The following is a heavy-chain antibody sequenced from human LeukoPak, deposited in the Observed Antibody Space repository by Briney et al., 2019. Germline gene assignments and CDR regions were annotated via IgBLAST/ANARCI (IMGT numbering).Heavy chain of an antibody. D-gene: IGHD4-17*01. CDR1: TGSISSGGYY. V-gene: IGHV4-31*03. CDR3: ARDRGDDYGDSLYYYYYMDV. Sequence: KPSETLSLNCTVSTGSISSGGYYRSSIRQHPGKGLERIGNIYYTGSTYYNPSLKSRVTISVDTSKNQFSLKLSSVTAADTAVYYCARDRGDDYGDSLYYYYYMDVWGKGTTVTVSS. CDR2: IYYTGST. J-gene: IGHJ6*03.